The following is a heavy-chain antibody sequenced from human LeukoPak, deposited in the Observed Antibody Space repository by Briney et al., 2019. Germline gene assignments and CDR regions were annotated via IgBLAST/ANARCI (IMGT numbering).Heavy chain of an antibody. CDR1: GYTFTSYD. D-gene: IGHD3-10*01. CDR2: ISAYNGNT. V-gene: IGHV1-18*01. J-gene: IGHJ4*02. Sequence: ASVKVSCKASGYTFTSYDINWVRQATGQGLEWMGWISAYNGNTNYAQKLQGRVTMTTDTSTSTAYMELRSLRSDDTAVYYCAGFRYYYGSGSYPGFDYWGQGTLVTVSS. CDR3: AGFRYYYGSGSYPGFDY.